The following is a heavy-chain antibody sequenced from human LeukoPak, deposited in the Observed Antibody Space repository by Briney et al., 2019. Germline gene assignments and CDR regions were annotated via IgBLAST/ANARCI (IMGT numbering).Heavy chain of an antibody. Sequence: ASVKVSCKASGYPFTSYYMHWVRQAPGQGLEWMGIINPSGGSTSYAQKFQGRVTMTRDTSTSTVYMELSSLRSEDTAVYYCAREPIAVADPAYYFDYWGQGTLVTVSS. V-gene: IGHV1-46*01. CDR2: INPSGGST. D-gene: IGHD6-19*01. J-gene: IGHJ4*02. CDR1: GYPFTSYY. CDR3: AREPIAVADPAYYFDY.